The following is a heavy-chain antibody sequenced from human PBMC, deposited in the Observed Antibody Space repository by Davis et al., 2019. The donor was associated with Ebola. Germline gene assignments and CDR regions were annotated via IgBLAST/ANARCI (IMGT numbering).Heavy chain of an antibody. CDR1: GYTFTSYA. D-gene: IGHD3-10*01. V-gene: IGHV1-3*01. J-gene: IGHJ4*02. CDR3: ASDRGGDYSFDY. CDR2: INAGNGNT. Sequence: ASVKVSCKASGYTFTSYAMHWVRQAPGQRLEWMGWINAGNGNTKYSQKFQGRVTITRDTSASTAYMELSSLRSEDTSVYYCASDRGGDYSFDYWGQGTLVTVSS.